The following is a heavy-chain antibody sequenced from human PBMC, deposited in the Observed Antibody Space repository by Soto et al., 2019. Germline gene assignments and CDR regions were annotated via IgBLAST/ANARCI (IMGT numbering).Heavy chain of an antibody. D-gene: IGHD3-9*01. J-gene: IGHJ4*02. CDR2: ISDSGSS. Sequence: QVQLQESGPGLVKLSQTLTLTCTVSGGSISSGRFYWSWIRQHPGKGLEWIGHISDSGSSYYNPSLESRVTISVDTSENQFSLKLSAVTAADTAVYFCARTTFYDIFTAYYSHFDYWGQGTKVTVSS. CDR3: ARTTFYDIFTAYYSHFDY. V-gene: IGHV4-31*03. CDR1: GGSISSGRFY.